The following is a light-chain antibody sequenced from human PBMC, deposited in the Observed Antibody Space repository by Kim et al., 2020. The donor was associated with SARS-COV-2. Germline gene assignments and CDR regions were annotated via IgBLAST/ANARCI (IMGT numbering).Light chain of an antibody. CDR3: SSYTSSRV. CDR2: DVS. Sequence: QSALTQPASVSGSPGQSITISCTGTSSDVGGYNYVSWYQQHPGKAPKLMIYDVSNRPSGVSNRFSGSKSGNTASLTISGLQAEDEADYYCSSYTSSRVFGGGTQLNVL. J-gene: IGLJ3*02. V-gene: IGLV2-14*03. CDR1: SSDVGGYNY.